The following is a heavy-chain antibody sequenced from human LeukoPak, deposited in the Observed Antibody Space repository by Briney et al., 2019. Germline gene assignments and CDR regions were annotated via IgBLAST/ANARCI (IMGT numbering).Heavy chain of an antibody. CDR2: VYYSGSS. CDR1: GGSISSSNYY. D-gene: IGHD5-24*01. CDR3: ATQMATISARFDN. V-gene: IGHV4-39*01. J-gene: IGHJ4*02. Sequence: SETLSLTCTVSGGSISSSNYYRGWIRQPPGKGLEWIGSVYYSGSSYYKPSLKSRVTISVDTSKNQFSLKLSSVTAADTAVYYCATQMATISARFDNWGQGTLVTVSS.